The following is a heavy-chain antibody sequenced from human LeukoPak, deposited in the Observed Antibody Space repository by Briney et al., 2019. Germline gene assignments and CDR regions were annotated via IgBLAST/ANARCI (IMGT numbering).Heavy chain of an antibody. J-gene: IGHJ4*02. Sequence: GSLRLSCAASGFTFSDYYMSWIRQPPGKGLEWIGYIYYSGSTNYNPSLKSRVTISVDTSKNQFSLKLSSVTAADTAVYYCAGGEMATTFDYWGQGTLVTVSS. D-gene: IGHD5-24*01. CDR3: AGGEMATTFDY. CDR2: IYYSGST. V-gene: IGHV4-59*01. CDR1: GFTFSDYY.